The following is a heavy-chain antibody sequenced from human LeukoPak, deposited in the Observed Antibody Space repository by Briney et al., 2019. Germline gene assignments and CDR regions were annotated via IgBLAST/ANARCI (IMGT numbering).Heavy chain of an antibody. J-gene: IGHJ4*02. D-gene: IGHD1-26*01. CDR3: ARAPYSGRDKTSPHMYYFDY. V-gene: IGHV3-30-3*01. Sequence: PGRSPRLSCAASGFTFSSYAMHWVRQAPGKGLEWVAVISYDGSNKYYADSVKGRFTISRDNSKNTLYLQMNSLRAEDTAVYYCARAPYSGRDKTSPHMYYFDYWGQGTPVTVSS. CDR2: ISYDGSNK. CDR1: GFTFSSYA.